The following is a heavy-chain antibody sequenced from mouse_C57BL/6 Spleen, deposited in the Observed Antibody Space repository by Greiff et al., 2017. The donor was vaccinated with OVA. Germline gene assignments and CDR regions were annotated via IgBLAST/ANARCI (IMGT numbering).Heavy chain of an antibody. CDR1: GYTFTSYW. J-gene: IGHJ2*01. V-gene: IGHV1-69*01. Sequence: VQLQQSGAELVMPGASVKLSCKASGYTFTSYWMHWVKQRPGQGLEWIGEIDPSDSYTNYNQKFKGKSTLTVDKSSSTAYMQLSSLTSEDSAVYYCARWDYGNPGFDYWGQGTTLTVSS. D-gene: IGHD2-1*01. CDR3: ARWDYGNPGFDY. CDR2: IDPSDSYT.